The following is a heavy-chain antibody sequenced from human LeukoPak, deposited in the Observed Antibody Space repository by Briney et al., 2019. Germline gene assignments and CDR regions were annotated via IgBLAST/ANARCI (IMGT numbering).Heavy chain of an antibody. CDR3: ARSQQWLVDDAFDI. J-gene: IGHJ3*02. Sequence: GGSLRLSCAASGFTVSSNYMSWVRQAPGKGLEWVAVISYDGSNKYYADSVKGRFTISRDNSKNTLYLQMNSLRAEDTAVYYCARSQQWLVDDAFDIWGQGTMVTVSS. V-gene: IGHV3-30-3*01. CDR1: GFTVSSNY. CDR2: ISYDGSNK. D-gene: IGHD6-19*01.